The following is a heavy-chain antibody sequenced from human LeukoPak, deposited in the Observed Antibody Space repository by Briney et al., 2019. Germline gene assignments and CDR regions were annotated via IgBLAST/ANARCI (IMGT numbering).Heavy chain of an antibody. D-gene: IGHD3-22*01. J-gene: IGHJ6*03. CDR2: IYYSGST. V-gene: IGHV4-39*07. CDR1: GGSISSSSYY. Sequence: SETLSLTCTVSGGSISSSSYYWGWIRQPPGKGLEWIGSIYYSGSTYYNPSLKSRVTISVDTSKNQFSLKLSSVTAADPAVYYCARSVRVVRTYYYYYYYMDVWGKGTTVTVSS. CDR3: ARSVRVVRTYYYYYYYMDV.